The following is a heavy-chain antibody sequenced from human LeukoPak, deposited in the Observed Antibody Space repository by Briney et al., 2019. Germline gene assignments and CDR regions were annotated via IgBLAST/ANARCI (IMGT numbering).Heavy chain of an antibody. V-gene: IGHV3-23*01. CDR3: VKDYVGGLGRGSFSEDYFDS. D-gene: IGHD1-26*01. CDR1: GFTFSSYA. J-gene: IGHJ4*02. CDR2: ISGSGGST. Sequence: PGGSLRLSCAASGFTFSSYAMSWVRQAPGKGLEWVSAISGSGGSTYYADSVKGRFTISRDNSKNTLHLQMNSLRAEDTALYYCVKDYVGGLGRGSFSEDYFDSWGQGTLVTVSS.